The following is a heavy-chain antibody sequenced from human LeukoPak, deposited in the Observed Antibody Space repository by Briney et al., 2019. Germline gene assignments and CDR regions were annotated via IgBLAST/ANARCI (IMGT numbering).Heavy chain of an antibody. CDR1: GYTFTSHD. J-gene: IGHJ6*02. D-gene: IGHD5-12*01. Sequence: ASVKVSCKASGYTFTSHDINWVRQATGQGLEWMGWMNPNNGNTGYAQKFQGRVTMTRNTSISTAYMELSSLRSEDAAVYYCARWGGSHGDYYYGMDVWGQGTTVTVSS. CDR3: ARWGGSHGDYYYGMDV. V-gene: IGHV1-8*01. CDR2: MNPNNGNT.